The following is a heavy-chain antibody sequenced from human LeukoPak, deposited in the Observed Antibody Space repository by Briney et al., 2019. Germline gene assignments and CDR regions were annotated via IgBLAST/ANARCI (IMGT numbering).Heavy chain of an antibody. Sequence: ASVKVSCKASGGTFSSYAISWVRQAPGQGLEWMGGIIPVYGTATYAQNFQGRVTITADEFTTTAYMELSSLRSEDTAVYYCASDGRVFEYYYDSSDYFTFFDYWGQGTLVTVSS. CDR1: GGTFSSYA. D-gene: IGHD3-22*01. V-gene: IGHV1-69*13. CDR2: IIPVYGTA. CDR3: ASDGRVFEYYYDSSDYFTFFDY. J-gene: IGHJ4*02.